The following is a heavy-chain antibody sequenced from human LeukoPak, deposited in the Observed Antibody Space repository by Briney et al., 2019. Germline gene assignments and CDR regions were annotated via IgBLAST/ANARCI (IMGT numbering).Heavy chain of an antibody. V-gene: IGHV3-7*01. CDR1: GFTFSSYW. Sequence: PGGSLRLSCAASGFTFSSYWMSWVRQAPGKGLEWVANIKQDGSEKYYVDSVKGRFTISRDNAKNSLYLQMNSLRAEDTAVCYCARDHSSSWYYYYYYYMDVWGKGTTVTISS. CDR3: ARDHSSSWYYYYYYYMDV. J-gene: IGHJ6*03. D-gene: IGHD6-13*01. CDR2: IKQDGSEK.